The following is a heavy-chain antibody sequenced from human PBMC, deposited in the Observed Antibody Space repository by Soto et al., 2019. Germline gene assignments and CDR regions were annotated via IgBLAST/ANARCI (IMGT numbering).Heavy chain of an antibody. D-gene: IGHD5-12*01. CDR1: GGSISSGGYY. Sequence: QVQLQESGPGLVKPSQTLSLTCTVSGGSISSGGYYWSWIRQHPGKGLEWIGYIYYSGSTYYNPYPKSRVTISVDTSKNQFSLKLSSVTAADTAVYYCARGAEMATIMGWGYYYGMDVWGQGTTVTVSS. CDR2: IYYSGST. V-gene: IGHV4-31*03. J-gene: IGHJ6*02. CDR3: ARGAEMATIMGWGYYYGMDV.